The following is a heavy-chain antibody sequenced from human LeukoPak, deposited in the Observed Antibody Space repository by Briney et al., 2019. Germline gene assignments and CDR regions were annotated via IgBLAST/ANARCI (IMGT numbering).Heavy chain of an antibody. D-gene: IGHD3-22*01. CDR1: GGSISSGGYY. CDR2: IYYSGST. V-gene: IGHV4-31*03. Sequence: SETLSLTCTVSGGSISSGGYYWSWIRQHPGKGLEWIGYIYYSGSTYYNPSLKSRVTISVDTSKNQFSLKLSSVTAADTAVYYCANYDSSGYYTFAFWGQGTLVTVSS. CDR3: ANYDSSGYYTFAF. J-gene: IGHJ4*02.